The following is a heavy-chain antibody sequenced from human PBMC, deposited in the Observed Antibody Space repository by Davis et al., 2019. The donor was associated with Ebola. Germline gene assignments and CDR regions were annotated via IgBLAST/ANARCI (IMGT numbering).Heavy chain of an antibody. CDR3: AKEPYSSSWGGPNYGMDV. V-gene: IGHV3-9*01. J-gene: IGHJ6*04. CDR1: GFLFADFA. D-gene: IGHD6-13*01. CDR2: ISWNSGSV. Sequence: PGGSLRLSCQAPGFLFADFAMHWVRHAPGKGLEWVPAISWNSGSVGYADSVKGRFTISRDNAKNCLYLEMKSLRAEDTALYYCAKEPYSSSWGGPNYGMDVWGKGTTVTVSS.